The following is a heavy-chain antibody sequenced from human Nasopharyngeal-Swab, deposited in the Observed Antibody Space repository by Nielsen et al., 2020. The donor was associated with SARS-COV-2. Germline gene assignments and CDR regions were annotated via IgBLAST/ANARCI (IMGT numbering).Heavy chain of an antibody. CDR3: ARDDVYCSSTSCYRAPLNY. D-gene: IGHD2-2*01. CDR2: IYYSGST. V-gene: IGHV4-30-4*01. Sequence: PGKGLEWIGYIYYSGSTYYNPSLKSRVTISVDTSKNQFSLKLSSVTAADTAVYYCARDDVYCSSTSCYRAPLNYWGQGTLVPSPQ. J-gene: IGHJ4*02.